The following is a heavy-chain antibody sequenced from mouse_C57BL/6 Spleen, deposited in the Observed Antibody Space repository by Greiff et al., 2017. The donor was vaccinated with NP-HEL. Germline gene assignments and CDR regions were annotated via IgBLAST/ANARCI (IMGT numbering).Heavy chain of an antibody. V-gene: IGHV1-55*01. Sequence: QVQLQQSGAELVKPGASVKMSCKASGYTFTSYWITWVKQRPGQGLEWIGDIYPGSGSTNYNEKFKSKATLTVDTSSSTAYMQLSSLTSEDSAVYYCARQSSYYAMDYWGQGTSVTVSS. CDR3: ARQSSYYAMDY. CDR2: IYPGSGST. J-gene: IGHJ4*01. D-gene: IGHD1-1*01. CDR1: GYTFTSYW.